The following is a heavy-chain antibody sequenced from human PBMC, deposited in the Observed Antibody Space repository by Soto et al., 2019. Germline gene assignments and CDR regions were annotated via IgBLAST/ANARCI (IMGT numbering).Heavy chain of an antibody. Sequence: SETLSLTCTVSGGSISSYYWSWIRQPPGKGLEWIGYIYYSGSTNYNPSLKSRVTISVDTSKNQFSLKLSSVTAADTAVYYCARRMTPDAFDIWGQGTMVTVSS. D-gene: IGHD2-8*01. J-gene: IGHJ3*02. CDR1: GGSISSYY. CDR3: ARRMTPDAFDI. CDR2: IYYSGST. V-gene: IGHV4-59*01.